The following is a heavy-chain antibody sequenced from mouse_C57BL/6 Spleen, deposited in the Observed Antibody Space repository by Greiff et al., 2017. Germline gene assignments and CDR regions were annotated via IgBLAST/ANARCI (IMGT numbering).Heavy chain of an antibody. CDR1: GFTFSDYG. Sequence: EVKLVESGGGLVQPGGSLKLSCAASGFTFSDYGMAWVRQAPRKGPAWVAFISNLAYSIYYADTVTGRFTISRENAKNTLYLERSSLRSEDTAMYYCARGDSNRAWFAYWGQGTLVTVSA. V-gene: IGHV5-15*01. J-gene: IGHJ3*01. D-gene: IGHD2-5*01. CDR2: ISNLAYSI. CDR3: ARGDSNRAWFAY.